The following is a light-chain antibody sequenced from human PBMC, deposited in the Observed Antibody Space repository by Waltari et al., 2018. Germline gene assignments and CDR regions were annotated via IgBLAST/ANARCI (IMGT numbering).Light chain of an antibody. CDR2: DVS. CDR3: SSYTSRSTPSV. Sequence: QSALTQPASVSGSPGQSITISFTGTSSDVGGYNYVSWYQRHPGKAPKLMIYDVSNRPSRVSNRFSGSKSGNTAALTISALQAEDEADYYCSSYTSRSTPSVFGTGTKVTVL. J-gene: IGLJ1*01. V-gene: IGLV2-14*01. CDR1: SSDVGGYNY.